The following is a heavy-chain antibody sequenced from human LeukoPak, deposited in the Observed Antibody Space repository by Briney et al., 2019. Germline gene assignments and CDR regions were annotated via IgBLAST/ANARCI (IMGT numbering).Heavy chain of an antibody. D-gene: IGHD1-26*01. CDR3: ARAGATDC. V-gene: IGHV4-39*07. CDR1: GGSISSSSYY. J-gene: IGHJ4*02. Sequence: SETLSLTCTVSGGSISSSSYYWGWICQPPGKGLEWIGSIYYSGSTYYNPSLKSRVTISVDTSKNQFSLKLSSVTAADTAVYYCARAGATDCWGQGTLVTVSS. CDR2: IYYSGST.